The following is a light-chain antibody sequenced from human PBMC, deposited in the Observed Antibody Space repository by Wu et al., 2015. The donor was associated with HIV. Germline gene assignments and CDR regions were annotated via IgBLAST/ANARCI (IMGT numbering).Light chain of an antibody. V-gene: IGKV3D-20*02. CDR3: QQRLNWPLT. Sequence: ENVLTQSPGTLSLSPGERATLSCRASQSVTNNYFAWFQQKPGQAPRLLIYSASSRATGIPARFSGSGSGTDFILTITSLEPEDFATYSCQQRLNWPLTFGQGTRLEI. J-gene: IGKJ5*01. CDR2: SAS. CDR1: QSVTNNY.